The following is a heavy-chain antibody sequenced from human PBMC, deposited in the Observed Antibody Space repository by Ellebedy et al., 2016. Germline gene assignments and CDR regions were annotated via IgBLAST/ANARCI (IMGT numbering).Heavy chain of an antibody. CDR3: ARAPSGSSWYYFDL. CDR2: IYYNGNT. V-gene: IGHV4-31*03. Sequence: SETLSLTCTVSGGSISSGYYYWGWIRQQPGKGLEWIGYIYYNGNTYYNPSLKNRVTISSATSKNQFSLEFTSVTAAVTAVYHCARAPSGSSWYYFDLWGQGTRVVVSP. D-gene: IGHD6-19*01. CDR1: GGSISSGYYY. J-gene: IGHJ4*02.